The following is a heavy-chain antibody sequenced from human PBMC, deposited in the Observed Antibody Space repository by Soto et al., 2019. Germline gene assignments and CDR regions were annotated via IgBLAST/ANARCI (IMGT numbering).Heavy chain of an antibody. CDR3: ARGANRDCSRTSGYTGFRYYFDY. D-gene: IGHD2-2*02. Sequence: QVQLQESGPGLVKPSQTLSLTCTVSGGSISSGGYYWSWIRQHPGKGLEWIGYIYYSGSTYYNPSLKSRVTISVDTSKNQFSLKLSSVTAADTAVYYCARGANRDCSRTSGYTGFRYYFDYWGQGTLVTVSS. V-gene: IGHV4-31*03. CDR2: IYYSGST. J-gene: IGHJ4*02. CDR1: GGSISSGGYY.